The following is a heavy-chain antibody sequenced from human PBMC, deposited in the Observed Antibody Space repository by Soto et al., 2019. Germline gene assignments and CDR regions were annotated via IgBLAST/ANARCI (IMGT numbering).Heavy chain of an antibody. CDR1: GVTFSSYG. J-gene: IGHJ6*02. Sequence: QVQLVESGGGVVQPGRSLRLSCAASGVTFSSYGMHWVRQAPGKGLEWVAVIWYDGSNKYYAESVKGRFTISRYNSKNALYLQMNSLRAEDTAVYYCARSDILGSHYYYGMDVWGQGTTVTVSS. V-gene: IGHV3-33*01. CDR2: IWYDGSNK. D-gene: IGHD3-3*02. CDR3: ARSDILGSHYYYGMDV.